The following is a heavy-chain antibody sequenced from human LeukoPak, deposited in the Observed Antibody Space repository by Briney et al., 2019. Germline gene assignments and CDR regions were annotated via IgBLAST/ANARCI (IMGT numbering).Heavy chain of an antibody. Sequence: GGSLRLSCAASGFTFSSYWMSWVRQAPGKGLEWVAVISYDGSNKYYADSVKGRFTISRDNSKNTLYLQMNSLRAEDTAVYYCAKDQQNYYDSSGSDYWGQGTLVTVSS. J-gene: IGHJ4*02. V-gene: IGHV3-30*18. D-gene: IGHD3-22*01. CDR1: GFTFSSYW. CDR2: ISYDGSNK. CDR3: AKDQQNYYDSSGSDY.